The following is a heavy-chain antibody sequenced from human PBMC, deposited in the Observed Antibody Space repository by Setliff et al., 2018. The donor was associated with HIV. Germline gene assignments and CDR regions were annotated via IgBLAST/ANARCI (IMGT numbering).Heavy chain of an antibody. CDR1: GYAFTSQF. J-gene: IGHJ4*02. D-gene: IGHD6-13*01. V-gene: IGHV1-46*01. Sequence: GASVKVSCKASGYAFTSQFMHWVRQAPGQGLEWMGIISPSGDRTTYAQRFRGRVTMTRDTSRSTAYMELSSLRSEDTAVYYCARADSSNWYHVDYWGQGTLVTVSS. CDR3: ARADSSNWYHVDY. CDR2: ISPSGDRT.